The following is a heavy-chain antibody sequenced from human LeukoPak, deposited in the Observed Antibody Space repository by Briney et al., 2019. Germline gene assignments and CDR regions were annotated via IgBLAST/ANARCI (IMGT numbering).Heavy chain of an antibody. V-gene: IGHV3-53*01. CDR2: IYSGGST. CDR3: VRRGLDYYYMDV. Sequence: GGSLRLCRAASGFTVSSNYMSWVSQAPGKGLEWVSVIYSGGSTYYSDSVKGRFTISRDNSKNTLFLQMNSLRAEDTAVYYCVRRGLDYYYMDVWGKGTTVTVSS. J-gene: IGHJ6*03. CDR1: GFTVSSNY.